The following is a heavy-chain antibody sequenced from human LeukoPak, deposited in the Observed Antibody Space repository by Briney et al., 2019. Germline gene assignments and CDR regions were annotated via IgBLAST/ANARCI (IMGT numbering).Heavy chain of an antibody. D-gene: IGHD1-26*01. CDR3: ARLGVREGIDF. CDR2: ISNSGGAT. J-gene: IGHJ4*02. Sequence: GGSLRLSCAASGFPFSRYPMSWVRQASGTGLEWVSSISNSGGATYYTDSVKGRFIISRDNSKNTLVLEMNSLKVDDTAEYFCARLGVREGIDFWGQGALVIVTS. CDR1: GFPFSRYP. V-gene: IGHV3-23*01.